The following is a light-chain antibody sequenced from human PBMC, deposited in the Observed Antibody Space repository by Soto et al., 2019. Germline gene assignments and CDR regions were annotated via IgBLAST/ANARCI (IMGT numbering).Light chain of an antibody. CDR3: SSYTSSSTLV. Sequence: QSALTQPASVSGSPGQSITISCTGTSSDVGGYNYVSWYQQHPGKAPKLIIYDVSNRPSGVSNRFSGSKSGNTASLTISGLKAEDEAAYYCSSYTSSSTLVFGGGSKVTVL. CDR2: DVS. V-gene: IGLV2-14*01. J-gene: IGLJ2*01. CDR1: SSDVGGYNY.